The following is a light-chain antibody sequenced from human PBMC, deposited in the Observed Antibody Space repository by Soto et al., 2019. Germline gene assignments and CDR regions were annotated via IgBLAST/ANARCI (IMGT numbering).Light chain of an antibody. J-gene: IGKJ5*01. V-gene: IGKV3-20*01. CDR2: AVA. CDR3: QQYGSSPTIT. CDR1: QSMSDY. Sequence: EIVLTQSPATLSLSPGERAALSCRDSQSMSDYLGWYQQKPGQAPRLLIYAVANRADGMPARFSGSGSGTDFTLTISRLEPEDFAAYYCQQYGSSPTITFGQGTRLEIK.